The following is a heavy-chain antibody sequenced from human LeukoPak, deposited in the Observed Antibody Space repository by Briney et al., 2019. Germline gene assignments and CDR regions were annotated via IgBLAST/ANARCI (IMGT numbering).Heavy chain of an antibody. CDR2: ISDSGDGT. Sequence: PGGSLRLSCAGSGFTFRSYAMSWVRQSPVKGLEWVSAISDSGDGTYYADSVKARFTISRDNSKNTVYLEMSSLRAEDTAAYYCVREVSAWPKNWFDPWGQGTLVTVSS. CDR1: GFTFRSYA. D-gene: IGHD3-3*01. V-gene: IGHV3-23*01. J-gene: IGHJ5*02. CDR3: VREVSAWPKNWFDP.